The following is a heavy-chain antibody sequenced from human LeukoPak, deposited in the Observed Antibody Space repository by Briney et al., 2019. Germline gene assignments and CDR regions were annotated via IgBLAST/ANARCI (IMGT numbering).Heavy chain of an antibody. CDR2: VIHIGTT. Sequence: SQSLSLTCAVDCGSVSSDYCSSIRQPPGDWRGCIRVVIHIGTTNSTPSIKSRITISVDTSKNQFSLKLSSVTAADPAVYYCARAGTIAAAGRRTRPPPLLGFSDIWGQGTMVTVSS. D-gene: IGHD6-13*01. V-gene: IGHV4-34*12. CDR3: ARAGTIAAAGRRTRPPPLLGFSDI. CDR1: CGSVSSDY. J-gene: IGHJ3*02.